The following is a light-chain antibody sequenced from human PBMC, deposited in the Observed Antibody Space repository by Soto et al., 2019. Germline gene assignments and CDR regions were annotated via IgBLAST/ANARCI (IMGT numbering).Light chain of an antibody. CDR1: QSISSW. J-gene: IGKJ1*01. CDR2: KAS. V-gene: IGKV1-5*03. Sequence: DIHITQSPSTLSASVGDRVSITCRASQSISSWLAWYQQKPGKAPKLLIYKASSLESGVPSRFSGSGSGTEFTLTISSLQPDDFATYYCQQYNSYWTFGQGTRWIS. CDR3: QQYNSYWT.